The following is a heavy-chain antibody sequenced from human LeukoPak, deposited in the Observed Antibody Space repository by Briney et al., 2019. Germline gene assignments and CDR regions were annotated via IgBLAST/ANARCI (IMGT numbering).Heavy chain of an antibody. V-gene: IGHV3-30*03. CDR1: GFTFSTYS. D-gene: IGHD5-12*01. Sequence: GGSLRLSCAASGFTFSTYSMNWVRQAPGKGLEWVAVISYDGSNKYYADSVKGRFTISRDNSKNTLYLQMNSLRAEDTAVYYCARQAVASGYGDAFDIWGQGTMVTVSS. CDR3: ARQAVASGYGDAFDI. CDR2: ISYDGSNK. J-gene: IGHJ3*02.